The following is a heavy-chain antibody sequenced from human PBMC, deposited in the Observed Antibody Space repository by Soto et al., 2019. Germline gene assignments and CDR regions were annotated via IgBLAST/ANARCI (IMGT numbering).Heavy chain of an antibody. D-gene: IGHD2-15*01. CDR2: IWYDGSNK. Sequence: QAPGKGLEWVAVIWYDGSNKYYADSVKGRFTISRDNSKNTLYLQMNSLRAEDTAVYYCARVLNQDGPPIYYFSGMDVWAQGTTVTVS. J-gene: IGHJ6*02. V-gene: IGHV3-33*01. CDR3: ARVLNQDGPPIYYFSGMDV.